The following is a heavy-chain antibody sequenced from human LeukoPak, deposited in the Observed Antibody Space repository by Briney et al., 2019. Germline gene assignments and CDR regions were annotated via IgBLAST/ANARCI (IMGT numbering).Heavy chain of an antibody. V-gene: IGHV3-74*01. Sequence: GSLRLSCAASGFTCRTYWMHWVRHAPGKGLMWVSRINTEGSSTSYADSVKGRFTISRDNAKNTLYLQMNSLRAEDTAMYYCARDFDRYYFDYWGQGTLVTVSS. CDR2: INTEGSST. CDR1: GFTCRTYW. D-gene: IGHD3-9*01. J-gene: IGHJ4*02. CDR3: ARDFDRYYFDY.